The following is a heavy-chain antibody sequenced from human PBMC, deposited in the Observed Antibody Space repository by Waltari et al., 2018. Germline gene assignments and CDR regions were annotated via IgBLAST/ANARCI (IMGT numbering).Heavy chain of an antibody. CDR3: ARQSSSSSGAFDI. CDR1: GYRFTPHW. J-gene: IGHJ3*02. Sequence: EVQLVQSGAEVKKPGESLKISCKGSGYRFTPHWIAWVPQMPGKGLEWVGMIYPGDSDTRYSPSFQGQVTISADKSISTAYLQCGSLKASDIGMYYCARQSSSSSGAFDIWGQGTMVTVSS. CDR2: IYPGDSDT. D-gene: IGHD6-6*01. V-gene: IGHV5-51*01.